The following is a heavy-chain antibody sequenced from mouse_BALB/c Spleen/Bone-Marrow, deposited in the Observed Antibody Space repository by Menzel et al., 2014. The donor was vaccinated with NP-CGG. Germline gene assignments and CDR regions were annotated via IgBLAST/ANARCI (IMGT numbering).Heavy chain of an antibody. Sequence: LLESGPELVKPGASVKMSCKASGYTFTSYVMHWVKQKPGLGLEWIGYINPYNDGTKYNEKFKGKATLTSGKSSSTAYMELSSLTSEDSAVYYCAPGDFAYWGQGTLVTVSA. CDR1: GYTFTSYV. CDR2: INPYNDGT. V-gene: IGHV1-14*01. CDR3: APGDFAY. J-gene: IGHJ3*01.